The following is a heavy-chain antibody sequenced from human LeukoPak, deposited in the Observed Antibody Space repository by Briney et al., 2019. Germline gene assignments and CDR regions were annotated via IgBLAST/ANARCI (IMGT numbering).Heavy chain of an antibody. CDR2: INPNSGGT. CDR3: ARGSITFGGVNVDY. Sequence: ASVKVSCKASGYTFTGYYMHWVRQAPGQGLEWMGWINPNSGGTNYAQKFQGRVTMTRDTSISTAYMELSRLRSDDTAVYYCARGSITFGGVNVDYWGQGTLVTVSS. D-gene: IGHD3-16*01. CDR1: GYTFTGYY. V-gene: IGHV1-2*02. J-gene: IGHJ4*02.